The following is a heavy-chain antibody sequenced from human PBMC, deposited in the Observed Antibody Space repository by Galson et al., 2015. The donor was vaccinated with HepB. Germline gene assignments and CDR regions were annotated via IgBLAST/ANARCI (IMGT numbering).Heavy chain of an antibody. V-gene: IGHV3-73*01. CDR1: GFSFSAYA. CDR2: IRSKASNYAT. J-gene: IGHJ4*02. Sequence: SLRLSCAASGFSFSAYAMHWVRQAPGKGLEWVGHIRSKASNYATAYLESVKGRFTISRDDSRNTAFLQMNSLKTEDTAVYYCIRWRAGNYFDYWGQGALVTVSS. CDR3: IRWRAGNYFDY.